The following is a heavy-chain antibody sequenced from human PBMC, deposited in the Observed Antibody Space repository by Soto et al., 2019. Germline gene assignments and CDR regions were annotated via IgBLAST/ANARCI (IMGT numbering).Heavy chain of an antibody. Sequence: NPSETLSLTCPVSGGSVSGATYFWSWVRQPPGGGLEWIAYILNSGSTKYNPSLKSRVTISLSTSKTHFSLRLTSVTAADTAVYYCARGMYNSGWNLDLWGQGTVVTVSS. CDR3: ARGMYNSGWNLDL. CDR2: ILNSGST. CDR1: GGSVSGATYF. D-gene: IGHD6-19*01. J-gene: IGHJ5*02. V-gene: IGHV4-61*03.